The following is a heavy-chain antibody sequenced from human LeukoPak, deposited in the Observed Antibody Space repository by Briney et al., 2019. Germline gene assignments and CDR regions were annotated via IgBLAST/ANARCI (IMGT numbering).Heavy chain of an antibody. D-gene: IGHD3-3*01. CDR3: ARGKPLIFGVVMTSLPGNNWFDP. J-gene: IGHJ5*02. Sequence: SETLSLTCAVYGGSFSGYYWSWIRQPPGKGLEWIGEINHSGSTNYNPSLKSRVTISVDTSKNQFSLKLGSVTAADTAVYYCARGKPLIFGVVMTSLPGNNWFDPWGQGTLVTVSS. CDR2: INHSGST. V-gene: IGHV4-34*01. CDR1: GGSFSGYY.